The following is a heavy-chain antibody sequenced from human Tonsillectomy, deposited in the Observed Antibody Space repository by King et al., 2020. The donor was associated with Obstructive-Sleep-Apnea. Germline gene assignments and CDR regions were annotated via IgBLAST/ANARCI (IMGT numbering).Heavy chain of an antibody. V-gene: IGHV3-7*03. CDR1: GFTFTTYW. D-gene: IGHD1-26*01. Sequence: DVQLVESGGGLVQPGGCLRLSCAASGFTFTTYWMTWVRQVPGKGLEWVANIKQDGSEKYYVDSVKGRFTISRDNAKKSLYLQMNSLRAEDTAVYYCARDKSVGASLFDYWGQGTLVTVS. CDR2: IKQDGSEK. J-gene: IGHJ4*02. CDR3: ARDKSVGASLFDY.